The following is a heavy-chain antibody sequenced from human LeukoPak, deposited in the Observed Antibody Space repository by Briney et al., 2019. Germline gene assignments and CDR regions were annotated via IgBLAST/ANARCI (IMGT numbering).Heavy chain of an antibody. D-gene: IGHD3-3*01. J-gene: IGHJ3*02. V-gene: IGHV3-53*01. CDR3: AKGAVNQPPDAFDI. CDR2: IYSGGST. CDR1: GFTVSSNY. Sequence: GGSLRLSCAASGFTVSSNYMSWVRQAPGKGLEWVSVIYSGGSTYYADSVKGRFTISRDNSKNTLYLQMNSLRAEDTAVYYCAKGAVNQPPDAFDIWGQGTMVTASS.